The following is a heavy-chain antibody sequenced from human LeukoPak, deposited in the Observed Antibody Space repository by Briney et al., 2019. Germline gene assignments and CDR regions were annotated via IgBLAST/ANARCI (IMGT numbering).Heavy chain of an antibody. CDR2: IYYSGST. J-gene: IGHJ4*02. D-gene: IGHD2-2*03. Sequence: SETLSLTCLAPGGPIISYYGSWIRKPPGKGLEWIGYIYYSGSTNYNPSLKSRVTISVDTSKNQFSLKLSSVTAADTAVYYCARVDFFYFDYWGQGTLVTVSS. V-gene: IGHV4-59*01. CDR1: GGPIISYY. CDR3: ARVDFFYFDY.